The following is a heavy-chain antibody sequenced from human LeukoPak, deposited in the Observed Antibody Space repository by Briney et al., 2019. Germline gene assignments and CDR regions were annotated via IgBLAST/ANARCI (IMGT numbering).Heavy chain of an antibody. D-gene: IGHD3-9*01. J-gene: IGHJ6*02. CDR2: ISYDGSNK. Sequence: GGSLRLSCAASGFTFSSYAMHWVRQAPGEGLEWVAVISYDGSNKYYADSVKGRFTISRDNSKNTLYLQMNSLRAEDTAVYYCARDSDILTGYYPYYYYGMDVWGQGTTVTVSS. V-gene: IGHV3-30*04. CDR1: GFTFSSYA. CDR3: ARDSDILTGYYPYYYYGMDV.